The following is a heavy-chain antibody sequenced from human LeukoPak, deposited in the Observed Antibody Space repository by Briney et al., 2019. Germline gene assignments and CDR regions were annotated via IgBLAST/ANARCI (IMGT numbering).Heavy chain of an antibody. CDR3: VRVTLSSAWFGDMDV. D-gene: IGHD6-13*01. CDR2: ISWDGGST. CDR1: GFTFDDYA. J-gene: IGHJ6*03. Sequence: PGGSLRLSCAVSGFTFDDYAMQWVRQAPGKGLEWVSLISWDGGSTYYADSVKGRYTISRDNSKKSLYLQMNTLRADDTALYYCVRVTLSSAWFGDMDVWGKGTTVTVSS. V-gene: IGHV3-43D*04.